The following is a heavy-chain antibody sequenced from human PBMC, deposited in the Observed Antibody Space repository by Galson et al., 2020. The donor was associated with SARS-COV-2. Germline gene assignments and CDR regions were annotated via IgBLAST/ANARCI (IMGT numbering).Heavy chain of an antibody. CDR3: ARHGASSGWYEGIDY. D-gene: IGHD6-19*01. J-gene: IGHJ4*02. V-gene: IGHV5-51*01. CDR1: GYSFTNYW. Sequence: GESLKISCRTSGYSFTNYWTGWVRQMPGKGLEWKGIIYPDDSYTIYSPSFQGQVTISADKSISTAFLQWSSLKASDTAIYYCARHGASSGWYEGIDYWGQGTLVTVSS. CDR2: IYPDDSYT.